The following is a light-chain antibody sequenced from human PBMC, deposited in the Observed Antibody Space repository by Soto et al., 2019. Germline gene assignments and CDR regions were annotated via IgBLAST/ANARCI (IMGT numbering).Light chain of an antibody. CDR3: SSYTSSTTLEVV. Sequence: QPASVSGSPGQSITISCTGTSSDIGGYNYVSWIQHHPGKAPKLLIYEVSNRPSGVSNRFSGSKSGNTASLTISGLQAEDEADYYCSSYTSSTTLEVVFGGGTKLTVL. CDR1: SSDIGGYNY. J-gene: IGLJ2*01. V-gene: IGLV2-14*01. CDR2: EVS.